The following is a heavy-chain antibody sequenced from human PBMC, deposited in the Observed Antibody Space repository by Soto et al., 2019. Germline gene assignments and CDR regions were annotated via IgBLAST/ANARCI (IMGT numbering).Heavy chain of an antibody. CDR3: ARHQNGFGELIALRDDYMDV. J-gene: IGHJ6*03. D-gene: IGHD3-10*01. CDR1: GYSFTSYW. V-gene: IGHV5-51*01. CDR2: IYPGDSDT. Sequence: PGESLKISCKGSGYSFTSYWIGWVRQMPGKGMEWMGIIYPGDSDTRYSPSFQGQVTISADKSISTAYLQWSSLKASDTAMYYCARHQNGFGELIALRDDYMDVWGKGTTVTVSS.